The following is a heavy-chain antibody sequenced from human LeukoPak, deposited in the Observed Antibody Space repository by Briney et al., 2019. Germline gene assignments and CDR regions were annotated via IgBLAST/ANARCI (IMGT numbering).Heavy chain of an antibody. V-gene: IGHV1-18*01. CDR1: GYTFSNYG. Sequence: GASVKVSCKASGYTFSNYGISWVRQAPGQGLEWVGWIRGDNGNTNYAQKLQGRVTMTTDTSTSTAYMELRSLGSDETAVYYCARDFGSSGYPDYWGQGTLVTVSS. J-gene: IGHJ4*02. CDR3: ARDFGSSGYPDY. D-gene: IGHD3-22*01. CDR2: IRGDNGNT.